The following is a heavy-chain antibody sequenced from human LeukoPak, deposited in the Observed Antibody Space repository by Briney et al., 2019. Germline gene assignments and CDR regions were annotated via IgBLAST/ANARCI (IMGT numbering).Heavy chain of an antibody. D-gene: IGHD6-13*01. V-gene: IGHV3-23*03. CDR2: SYTDSST. CDR3: ARDRTAADP. Sequence: PGGSLRLSCAASDFSFITYAMSWVRQAPGKGLEWVSVSYTDSSTYHADSVKGRFTISRDNSKNALYLQMNNLRVDDTAVYYCARDRTAADPWGQGTLVTVSS. CDR1: DFSFITYA. J-gene: IGHJ5*02.